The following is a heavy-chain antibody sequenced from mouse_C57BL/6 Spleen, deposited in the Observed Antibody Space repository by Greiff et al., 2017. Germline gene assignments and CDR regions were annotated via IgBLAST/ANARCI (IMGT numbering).Heavy chain of an antibody. CDR2: ISDGGSYT. CDR1: GFTFSSYA. J-gene: IGHJ1*03. Sequence: DVMLVESGGGLVKPGGSLKLSCAASGFTFSSYAMSWVRQTPEKRLEWVATISDGGSYTYYPDNVKGRFTLSRDNAKNNLYLQMSHLKSEDTAMYYCARPSGSSYYWYFDVWGTGTTVTVSS. V-gene: IGHV5-4*03. CDR3: ARPSGSSYYWYFDV. D-gene: IGHD1-1*01.